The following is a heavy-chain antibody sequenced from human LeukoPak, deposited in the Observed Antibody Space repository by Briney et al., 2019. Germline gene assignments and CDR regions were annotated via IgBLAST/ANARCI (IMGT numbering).Heavy chain of an antibody. CDR1: GGSISSYY. V-gene: IGHV4-59*08. D-gene: IGHD6-13*01. CDR3: ARLLLGGAAGDYFDY. CDR2: IYYGGST. J-gene: IGHJ4*02. Sequence: PSETLSLTCTVSGGSISSYYWSWIRQPPGKGLEWIGYIYYGGSTNYNPSLKSRVTISVDTSKNQFSLKLSSVTAADTAVYYCARLLLGGAAGDYFDYWGQGTLVTVSS.